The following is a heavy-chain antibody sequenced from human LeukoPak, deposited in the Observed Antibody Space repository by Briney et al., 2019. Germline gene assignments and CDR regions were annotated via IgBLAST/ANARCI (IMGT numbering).Heavy chain of an antibody. J-gene: IGHJ3*02. V-gene: IGHV4-4*07. CDR2: IYTSGST. CDR3: ARDKEWELSFAFDI. D-gene: IGHD1-26*01. CDR1: GGSISSYY. Sequence: SETLSLTCTVSGGSISSYYWSWIRQPAGKGLEWTGRIYTSGSTNYNPSLKSRVTMSVDTSKNQFSLKLSSVTAADTAVYYCARDKEWELSFAFDIWGQGTMVTVSS.